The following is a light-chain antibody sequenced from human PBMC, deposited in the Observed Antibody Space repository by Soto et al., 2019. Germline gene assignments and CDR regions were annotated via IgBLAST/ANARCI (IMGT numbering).Light chain of an antibody. CDR3: CSYAGRYNFSL. V-gene: IGLV2-11*01. CDR1: NSDIGGYNY. Sequence: QSALTQPRSVSGSPGQSVTISCTGTNSDIGGYNYVSWYQQHPGKAPKVMIYDVNRRPSGVPDRFSGSKSGNTASLTISGLQAEDEADYYCCSYAGRYNFSLFGGGTKLTVL. J-gene: IGLJ3*02. CDR2: DVN.